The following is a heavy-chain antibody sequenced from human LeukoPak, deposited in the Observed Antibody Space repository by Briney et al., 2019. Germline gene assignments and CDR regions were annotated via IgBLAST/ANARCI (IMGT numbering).Heavy chain of an antibody. Sequence: GGSLRLSCAASGFISSSSGMHWVRQTPGKGLEWVGIIWYDGSNKYYADSVKGRFTISRDNAKNTVYLQMNSLRVEDTAVYYCARDQGTSGGWPAVGRMGYFDYWGQGTLVTVPS. D-gene: IGHD2-8*01. CDR2: IWYDGSNK. CDR1: GFISSSSG. CDR3: ARDQGTSGGWPAVGRMGYFDY. V-gene: IGHV3-33*01. J-gene: IGHJ4*02.